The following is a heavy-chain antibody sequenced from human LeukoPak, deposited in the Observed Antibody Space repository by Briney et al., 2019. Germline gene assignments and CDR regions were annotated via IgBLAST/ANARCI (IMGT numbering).Heavy chain of an antibody. CDR1: GYSISSGHY. CDR3: ARRVVATVAGPGVNWFDP. Sequence: PSETLSLTCSVSGYSISSGHYWGWIRQPPGKGLEWIGTIYESGNTYYNPSLKSRVTISVDTSKNQFPLKLSSVTAADTAVYYCARRVVATVAGPGVNWFDPWGQGTLVTVSS. CDR2: IYESGNT. D-gene: IGHD2-2*01. V-gene: IGHV4-38-2*01. J-gene: IGHJ5*02.